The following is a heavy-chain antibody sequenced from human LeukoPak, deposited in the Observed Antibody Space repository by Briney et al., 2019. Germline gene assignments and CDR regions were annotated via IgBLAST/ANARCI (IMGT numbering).Heavy chain of an antibody. CDR3: AKALYDFWTRYFDY. Sequence: PGGSLTLTCAASGFTFRNYAMTWVRQAPGKGLEWVSAISGSDGSTYYADSVVGRFTISRDNSKNTLFLQMSSLRAEDTALYFCAKALYDFWTRYFDYWGQPTLVTVSS. CDR2: ISGSDGST. D-gene: IGHD3-3*01. V-gene: IGHV3-23*01. CDR1: GFTFRNYA. J-gene: IGHJ4*02.